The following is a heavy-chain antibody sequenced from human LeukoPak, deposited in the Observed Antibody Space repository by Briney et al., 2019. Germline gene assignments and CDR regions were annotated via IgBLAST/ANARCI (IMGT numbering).Heavy chain of an antibody. V-gene: IGHV3-33*01. CDR3: ARDKAAAGYFDY. CDR2: IWYDGSNK. Sequence: PGGSLRLSCAASGFTFSNYGMHWVRQASGKGLEWVAVIWYDGSNKYYADSVKGRFTISRDNSKNTLYLQMNSLRAEDTAVYYCARDKAAAGYFDYWGQGTMVTVSS. D-gene: IGHD6-13*01. J-gene: IGHJ4*02. CDR1: GFTFSNYG.